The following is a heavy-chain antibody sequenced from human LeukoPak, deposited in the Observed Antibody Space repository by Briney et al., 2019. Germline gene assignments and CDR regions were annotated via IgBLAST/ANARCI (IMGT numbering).Heavy chain of an antibody. V-gene: IGHV4-59*12. CDR3: ARGLITWNCSGGSCCCLAFDI. D-gene: IGHD2-15*01. Sequence: SETLSLTCTVSGGSISSYYWSWIRQPPGKGLECIGYIHYTGSTNYNPSLKSRVTISVDTSKNQFSLKLSSVTAADTAVYYCARGLITWNCSGGSCCCLAFDIWGQGTMVTVSS. CDR2: IHYTGST. CDR1: GGSISSYY. J-gene: IGHJ3*02.